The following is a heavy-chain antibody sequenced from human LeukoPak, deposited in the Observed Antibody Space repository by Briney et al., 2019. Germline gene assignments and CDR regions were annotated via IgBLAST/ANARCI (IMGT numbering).Heavy chain of an antibody. CDR3: ARLRDGYKES. J-gene: IGHJ5*02. D-gene: IGHD5-24*01. V-gene: IGHV5-51*01. Sequence: GESLKISCKGSGYSFTNYWIGWVRQTPGKGLEWMGIIYPGYSDTRYSPSFQGQVTISADKSISTAYLQWSSLKASDSAMYYCARLRDGYKESWGQGTLVTVSS. CDR1: GYSFTNYW. CDR2: IYPGYSDT.